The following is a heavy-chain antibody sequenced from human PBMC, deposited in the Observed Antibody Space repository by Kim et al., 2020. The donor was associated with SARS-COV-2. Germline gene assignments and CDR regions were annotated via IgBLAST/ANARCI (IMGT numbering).Heavy chain of an antibody. CDR2: INQDGSEK. J-gene: IGHJ3*02. CDR3: ASQRGSFDI. Sequence: GGSLRLSCAVSGFTFSNHWMTWVRQAPGKGLEWVANINQDGSEKYYVDSVKGRFTISRDNAKNSLYLQMNSLRAEDTAVYYCASQRGSFDIWGQGTMVTVSS. V-gene: IGHV3-7*01. CDR1: GFTFSNHW.